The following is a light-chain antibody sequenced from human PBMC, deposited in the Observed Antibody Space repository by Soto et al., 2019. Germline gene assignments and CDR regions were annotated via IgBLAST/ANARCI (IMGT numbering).Light chain of an antibody. V-gene: IGLV2-8*01. CDR2: EVT. Sequence: QSALTQPPSASGSPGQSVTISCTGTSSDVGGYDYVSWYQQHPGKAPKLMIYEVTIRPSGVSDRFSGSKSGHTASLTVSGLQAEDEADYYCSSYSGGYPSYGFGTGTKLTVL. J-gene: IGLJ1*01. CDR1: SSDVGGYDY. CDR3: SSYSGGYPSYG.